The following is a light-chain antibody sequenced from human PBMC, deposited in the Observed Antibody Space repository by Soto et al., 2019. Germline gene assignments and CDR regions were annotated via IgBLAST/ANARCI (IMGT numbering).Light chain of an antibody. V-gene: IGKV2-30*01. Sequence: DVVMTQSPLSLPVTLGQPASISCRSSQSLVYSAGNTYLSWFQQRPGQSPRRLIYKVSYRYSGVPDRFSGSGSGTDFTLKISRVEAEDVGVYYCRQGTHWPGTFGQGTKLEIK. CDR3: RQGTHWPGT. CDR1: QSLVYSAGNTY. CDR2: KVS. J-gene: IGKJ2*01.